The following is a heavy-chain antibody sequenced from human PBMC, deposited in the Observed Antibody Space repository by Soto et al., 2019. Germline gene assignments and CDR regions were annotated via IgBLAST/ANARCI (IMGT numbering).Heavy chain of an antibody. J-gene: IGHJ4*02. CDR2: IIPIFGTA. D-gene: IGHD3-22*01. CDR3: ARAVWRSSGYPYFDY. CDR1: GVTFSSYA. V-gene: IGHV1-69*13. Sequence: SVKVSCKASGVTFSSYAISWVRQAPGQGLEWMGGIIPIFGTANYAQKFQGRVTITADESTSTAYMELSSLRSEDTAVYYCARAVWRSSGYPYFDYWGQGTLVIVSS.